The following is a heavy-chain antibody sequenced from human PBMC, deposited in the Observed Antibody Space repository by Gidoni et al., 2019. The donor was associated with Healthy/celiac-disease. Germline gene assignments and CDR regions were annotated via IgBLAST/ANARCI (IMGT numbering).Heavy chain of an antibody. V-gene: IGHV3-9*01. D-gene: IGHD6-19*01. Sequence: EVQLVASGGGLVQPGRSLRLSCAASGFTFADYAMPWVRPAPGKGLEWVSGISWNSGSIGYADSVKGRFTISRDNAKNSLYLQMNSLRAEDTALYYCAKDARRGTLIAVAGYYFDYWGQGTLVTVSS. J-gene: IGHJ4*02. CDR1: GFTFADYA. CDR2: ISWNSGSI. CDR3: AKDARRGTLIAVAGYYFDY.